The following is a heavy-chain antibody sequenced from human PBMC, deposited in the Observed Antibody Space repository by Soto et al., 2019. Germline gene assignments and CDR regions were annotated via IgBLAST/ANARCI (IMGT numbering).Heavy chain of an antibody. Sequence: GGSLRLSCAASGFTFSSYSMNWVRQAPGKGLEWVSSISSSSSYIYYADSVKGRFTISRDNAKNSLYLQMNSLRAEDTAVYYCARGGYCTNGVCYGRDSYYYYGMDVWGQGTTVTVSS. CDR2: ISSSSSYI. J-gene: IGHJ6*02. V-gene: IGHV3-21*01. CDR1: GFTFSSYS. CDR3: ARGGYCTNGVCYGRDSYYYYGMDV. D-gene: IGHD2-8*01.